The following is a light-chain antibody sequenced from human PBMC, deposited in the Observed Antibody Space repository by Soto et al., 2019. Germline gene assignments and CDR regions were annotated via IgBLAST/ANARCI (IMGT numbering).Light chain of an antibody. J-gene: IGLJ2*01. Sequence: QSVLTPPASVSGSPGQSITMSCTGTSSDVGGYRYVSWYQQHPGKAPKLMIYDVTNRPSGVSNRFSGSKSGNTASLTISGLQAEDEADYYCSSYTTISTVVFGGGTKLTVL. CDR1: SSDVGGYRY. CDR2: DVT. V-gene: IGLV2-14*01. CDR3: SSYTTISTVV.